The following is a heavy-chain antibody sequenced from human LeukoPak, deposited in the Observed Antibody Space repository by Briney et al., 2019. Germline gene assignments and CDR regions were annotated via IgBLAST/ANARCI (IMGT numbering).Heavy chain of an antibody. V-gene: IGHV3-33*06. Sequence: PGGSLRLPCPASGFTFSRYGMHWVRPAPGKGLEWVAVIWHDGSYEYYADSVKGRFTISRDSYKHTLYLQMNSLRAEDTAVYYCAKDGVGATSLDCWGQGTLVTVSS. J-gene: IGHJ4*02. CDR2: IWHDGSYE. D-gene: IGHD1-26*01. CDR1: GFTFSRYG. CDR3: AKDGVGATSLDC.